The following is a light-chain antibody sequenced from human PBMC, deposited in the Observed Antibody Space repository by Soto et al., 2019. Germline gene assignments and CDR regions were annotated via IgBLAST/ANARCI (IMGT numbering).Light chain of an antibody. CDR2: LGS. J-gene: IGKJ1*01. CDR3: MQAQETPWT. CDR1: QSLLDRNGHN. Sequence: DIVMTQSPLSLPVTPGEPASISCRSSQSLLDRNGHNLHWYLQKSGQSPQLLIYLGSNRASGVPDRFSGSVSGRDFTLRISRVEAEDVGVYYCMQAQETPWTFGQGTKVEVK. V-gene: IGKV2-28*01.